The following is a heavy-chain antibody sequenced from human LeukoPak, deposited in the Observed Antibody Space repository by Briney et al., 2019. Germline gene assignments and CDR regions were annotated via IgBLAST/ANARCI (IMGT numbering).Heavy chain of an antibody. CDR3: ARTQSIWFGELWGYFDY. V-gene: IGHV5-51*01. Sequence: GESLKISCKGSGYSFTSYWIGWVRQMPGKGLEWMGIIYPGDSDTRYSPSFQGQVTISADQSISTAYLQWSSLKASDTAMYYCARTQSIWFGELWGYFDYWGQGTLVTVSS. CDR1: GYSFTSYW. D-gene: IGHD3-10*01. J-gene: IGHJ4*02. CDR2: IYPGDSDT.